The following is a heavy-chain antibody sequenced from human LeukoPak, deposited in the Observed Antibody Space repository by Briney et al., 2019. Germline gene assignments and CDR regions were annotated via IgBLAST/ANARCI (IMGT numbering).Heavy chain of an antibody. Sequence: SETLSLTCTVSGLSVTNGNYHWGWIRQPPGKGLEWIGSIYYSGTTYYNPSHKSRVTISVDMSKNSFSLKLTSVTAADTAVYYCARHFSSSWYESHYVGWFDPWGQGTRVTVSS. V-gene: IGHV4-39*01. J-gene: IGHJ5*02. D-gene: IGHD6-13*01. CDR1: GLSVTNGNYH. CDR3: ARHFSSSWYESHYVGWFDP. CDR2: IYYSGTT.